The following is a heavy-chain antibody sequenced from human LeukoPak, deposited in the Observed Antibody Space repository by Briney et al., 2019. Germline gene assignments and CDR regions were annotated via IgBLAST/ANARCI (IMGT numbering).Heavy chain of an antibody. CDR2: ISSSSSAI. D-gene: IGHD6-19*01. CDR3: ARDYSSAWWAWDY. Sequence: GGSLRLSCAASGFTFSSYTMNWVRQAPGKGLEWVSYISSSSSAIYYADSVKGRFTISRDNAKNSLYLQMNSLRVEDTAVYYCARDYSSAWWAWDYWGQGTLVTVFS. CDR1: GFTFSSYT. V-gene: IGHV3-48*01. J-gene: IGHJ4*02.